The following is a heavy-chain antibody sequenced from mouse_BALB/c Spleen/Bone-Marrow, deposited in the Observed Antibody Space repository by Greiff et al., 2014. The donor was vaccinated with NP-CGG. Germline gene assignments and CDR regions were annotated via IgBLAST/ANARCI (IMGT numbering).Heavy chain of an antibody. V-gene: IGHV1S81*02. CDR3: ARWGITLAY. CDR2: INPSNGRT. D-gene: IGHD2-4*01. J-gene: IGHJ3*01. CDR1: GYNFTSYW. Sequence: VQLQQSGAELVKPGASVKLSCKASGYNFTSYWMHWVKQRPGQGLEWIGEINPSNGRTNYNEKFKSKATLTVDKSSSTAYMQLSSLTAEDSAVYYCARWGITLAYWGQGTLVTVSA.